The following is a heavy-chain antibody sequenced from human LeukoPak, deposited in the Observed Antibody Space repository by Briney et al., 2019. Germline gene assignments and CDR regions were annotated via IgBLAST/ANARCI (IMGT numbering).Heavy chain of an antibody. Sequence: SETLSLTCTVSGGSTSSDYWSWIRQSPGKGLEWVGYVYNSGDTGKNPSLKSRVTILLDTSKNQCSLKLTSVSAADTAVYYCARLKLGAYFDLWGRGTLITVSS. CDR1: GGSTSSDY. CDR3: ARLKLGAYFDL. D-gene: IGHD3-16*01. J-gene: IGHJ2*01. CDR2: VYNSGDT. V-gene: IGHV4-59*08.